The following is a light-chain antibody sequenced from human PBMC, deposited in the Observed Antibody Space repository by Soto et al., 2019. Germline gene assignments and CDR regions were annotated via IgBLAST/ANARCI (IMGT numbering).Light chain of an antibody. CDR1: QTVSNY. CDR2: DAS. CDR3: QQRSNWPPEYT. Sequence: EIVLTQSPATLSLSPGERATLSCRASQTVSNYLAWYQQKPGQAPRLLMYDASNRATGIPARFSGSGSGTDFTLTISSLEPEDFAVYYCQQRSNWPPEYTFGKGTKLEIK. J-gene: IGKJ2*01. V-gene: IGKV3-11*01.